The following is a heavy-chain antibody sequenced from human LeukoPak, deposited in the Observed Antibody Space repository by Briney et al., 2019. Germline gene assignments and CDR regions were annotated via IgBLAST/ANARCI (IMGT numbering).Heavy chain of an antibody. V-gene: IGHV4-30-4*01. Sequence: SETLSLTCTVSGGSISSGDYYWSWIRQPPGKGLEWIGYIYYSGSTYYNPSLKSRVTISVDTSKNQFSLKLSSVTVADTAVYYCARAAVGVVDYWGQGTLVTVSS. J-gene: IGHJ4*02. D-gene: IGHD6-19*01. CDR3: ARAAVGVVDY. CDR2: IYYSGST. CDR1: GGSISSGDYY.